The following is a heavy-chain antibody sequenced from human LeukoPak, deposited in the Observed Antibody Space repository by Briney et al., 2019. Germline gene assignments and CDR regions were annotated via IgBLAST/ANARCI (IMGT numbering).Heavy chain of an antibody. J-gene: IGHJ3*02. Sequence: ASVKVSCKASGYTFTSYGISWVRQAPGQGLEWMGWISAYNGNTNYAQKLQGRVTMTTDTSTSTAYMELRSLRSDDTAVYYCARDYGGNRLRDAFDIWGQGTMVTVSS. V-gene: IGHV1-18*01. CDR3: ARDYGGNRLRDAFDI. CDR1: GYTFTSYG. CDR2: ISAYNGNT. D-gene: IGHD4-23*01.